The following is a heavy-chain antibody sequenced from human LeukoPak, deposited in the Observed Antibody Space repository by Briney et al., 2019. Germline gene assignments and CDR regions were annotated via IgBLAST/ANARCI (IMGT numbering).Heavy chain of an antibody. D-gene: IGHD3-10*01. CDR2: INWNGGST. CDR3: ARGVARYYGSGSYDY. V-gene: IGHV3-20*04. CDR1: GFTFDDYG. J-gene: IGHJ4*02. Sequence: RPGGSLRLSCAASGFTFDDYGMSWVRQAPGKGLEWVSGINWNGGSTGYADSVKGRFTISRDNAKNSLYLQMNSLRAEDTAVYYCARGVARYYGSGSYDYWGQGTLVTVSS.